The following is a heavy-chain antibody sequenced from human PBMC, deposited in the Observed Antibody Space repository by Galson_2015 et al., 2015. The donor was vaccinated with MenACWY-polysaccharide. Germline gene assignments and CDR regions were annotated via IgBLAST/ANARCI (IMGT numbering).Heavy chain of an antibody. CDR1: GFSFRDYY. CDR2: ISGTSSTI. V-gene: IGHV3-11*01. J-gene: IGHJ4*02. CDR3: ARFYDFWSGYDVDY. D-gene: IGHD3-3*01. Sequence: SLRLSCAASGFSFRDYYMSWIRQAPGKGLEWVSYISGTSSTIHYSESVEGQFTISRDNAKNSLFLEMNSLRVEDTAVYFCARFYDFWSGYDVDYWGQGTVVTVSS.